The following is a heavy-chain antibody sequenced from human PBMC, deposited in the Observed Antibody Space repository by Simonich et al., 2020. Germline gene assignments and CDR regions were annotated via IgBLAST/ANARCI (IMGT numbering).Heavy chain of an antibody. CDR1: GGSFSGYY. D-gene: IGHD6-13*01. V-gene: IGHV4-34*01. CDR2: INHSGST. CDR3: ARGLRVAAAGTAFQH. J-gene: IGHJ1*01. Sequence: QVQLQQWGAGLLKPSETLSLTCAVYGGSFSGYYWSWIRQPPGKGLEWIGEINHSGSTNHTPSLNSRVTIAVDTSKNQFSLKLSSVTAADTAVYYCARGLRVAAAGTAFQHWGQGTLVTVSS.